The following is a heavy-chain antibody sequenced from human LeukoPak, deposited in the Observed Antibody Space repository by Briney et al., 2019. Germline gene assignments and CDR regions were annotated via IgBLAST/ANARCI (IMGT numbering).Heavy chain of an antibody. V-gene: IGHV3-66*01. CDR1: GFTVSSNY. Sequence: GGSLRLSCAASGFTVSSNYMSWVRQAPGKGLEWVSVIYSGGSTYYADSVKGRFTISRDNSKNTAHLQMNSLRAGDTAVYYCARGPSSDLVVIGYWGQGTLVTVSS. J-gene: IGHJ4*02. CDR2: IYSGGST. D-gene: IGHD2-2*01. CDR3: ARGPSSDLVVIGY.